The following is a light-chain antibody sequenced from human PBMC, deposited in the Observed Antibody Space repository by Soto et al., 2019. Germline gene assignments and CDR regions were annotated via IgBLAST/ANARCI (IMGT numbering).Light chain of an antibody. CDR2: YDD. CDR1: SSNIGNNA. CDR3: AAWDDSLNGLV. Sequence: QSVLTQPPSVSEAPRQRVTISCSGSSSNIGNNAVNWYQQLPGKSPKLLIYYDDLLPSGVSDRFSGSMSGTSASLAISGLPSEDEADYYCAAWDDSLNGLVFGGGTKVTVL. J-gene: IGLJ2*01. V-gene: IGLV1-36*01.